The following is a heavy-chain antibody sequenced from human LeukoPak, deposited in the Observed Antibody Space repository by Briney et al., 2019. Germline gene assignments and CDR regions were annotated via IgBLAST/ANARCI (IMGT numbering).Heavy chain of an antibody. Sequence: PGGSLRLSCAAPGFTFSSYSMNWVRQAPGKGLEWVSYISSSSSTIYYADSVKGRFTISRDNAKNSLYLQMNSLRAEDTAVYYCARVLYSYGYTGFDYWGQGTLVTVSS. CDR3: ARVLYSYGYTGFDY. CDR1: GFTFSSYS. D-gene: IGHD5-18*01. V-gene: IGHV3-48*01. J-gene: IGHJ4*02. CDR2: ISSSSSTI.